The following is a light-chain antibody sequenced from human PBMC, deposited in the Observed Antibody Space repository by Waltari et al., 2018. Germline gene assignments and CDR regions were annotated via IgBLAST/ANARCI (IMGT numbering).Light chain of an antibody. CDR2: DAS. CDR3: QKYGTLPAT. V-gene: IGKV3-20*01. CDR1: QRGSST. J-gene: IGKJ1*01. Sequence: EIVLTQSPGTLSLSPGDRATLSCRASQRGSSTLAWYQQKPGQAPRLLIYDASSRATGIPDRFSGSGSGTDFSLTISRLEPEDFAVYYCQKYGTLPATFGQGTKVEIK.